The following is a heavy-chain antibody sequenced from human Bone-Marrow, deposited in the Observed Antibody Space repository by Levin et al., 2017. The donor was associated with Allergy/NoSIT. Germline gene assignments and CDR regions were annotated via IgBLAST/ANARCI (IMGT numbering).Heavy chain of an antibody. CDR2: VNPNSGGT. J-gene: IGHJ4*02. V-gene: IGHV1-2*02. CDR1: GYTFTGYY. D-gene: IGHD3-22*01. CDR3: TTPGGGDSSGYHYYFDY. Sequence: ASVKVSCKASGYTFTGYYMHWVRQAPGQGLEWMGWVNPNSGGTNYAQNFQGRVTMTRDTSISTAYMELSSLRSDDTAVDYCTTPGGGDSSGYHYYFDYWSQGTLVTVSS.